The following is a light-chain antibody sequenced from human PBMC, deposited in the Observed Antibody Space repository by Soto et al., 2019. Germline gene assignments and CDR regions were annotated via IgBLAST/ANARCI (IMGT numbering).Light chain of an antibody. CDR1: QSVRSY. J-gene: IGKJ4*01. Sequence: EIVLTQSPVTLSLSPGERATLSCRASQSVRSYLAWYQQKPGQAPRLLIYDAFKRATGIPARFSGSGSGTDFTLTISRQEPEDFAVYYCQQRSNWPSTFGGGTKVEIK. V-gene: IGKV3-11*01. CDR2: DAF. CDR3: QQRSNWPST.